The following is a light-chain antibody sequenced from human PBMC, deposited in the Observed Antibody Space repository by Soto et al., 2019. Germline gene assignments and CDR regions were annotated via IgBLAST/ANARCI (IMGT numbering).Light chain of an antibody. CDR3: QQYAKSPLT. CDR2: GAS. CDR1: QSVRSNS. J-gene: IGKJ4*01. Sequence: IVLTQSPGTLSLSPGEGATLSCRASQSVRSNSLAWYQQKPGQAPRLLIYGASSRAPCISDRFSGSASGTDFSLTISRLEPEDFAVYYCQQYAKSPLTFGGGTRVDMK. V-gene: IGKV3-20*01.